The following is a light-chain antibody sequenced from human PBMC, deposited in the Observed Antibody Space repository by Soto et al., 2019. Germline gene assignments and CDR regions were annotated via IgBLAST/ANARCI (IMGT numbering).Light chain of an antibody. CDR3: QQYGSSVRT. V-gene: IGKV3-20*01. CDR1: QSVNSNY. J-gene: IGKJ1*01. Sequence: EIVLTQSPGTLSLSPGERATLSCRAGQSVNSNYLAGYQQRPGQAPRLLIYAASNRVTGIPDRFSGSGSGTDFTLTISRLEPEDFAVYYCQQYGSSVRTFGQGTKVELK. CDR2: AAS.